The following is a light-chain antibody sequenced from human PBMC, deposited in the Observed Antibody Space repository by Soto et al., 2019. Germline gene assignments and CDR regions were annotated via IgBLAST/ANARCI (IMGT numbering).Light chain of an antibody. Sequence: DIVMTQSPDSLAVSLGERATINCKSSQSVLYSSSKRNCLAWYQQKPGQPPKLLFSWASTRETGVPDRFSGSASGTDSTLTISSLQAEDVAVYYCQQYCGIPLTFGGGTKVEIK. CDR2: WAS. CDR3: QQYCGIPLT. V-gene: IGKV4-1*01. CDR1: QSVLYSSSKRNC. J-gene: IGKJ4*01.